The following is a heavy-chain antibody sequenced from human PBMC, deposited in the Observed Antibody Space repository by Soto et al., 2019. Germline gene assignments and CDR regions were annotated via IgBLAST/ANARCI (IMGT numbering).Heavy chain of an antibody. CDR3: ARDRPPEYSSSPKDQRIHYYYYGMDV. CDR2: ISAYNGNT. CDR1: GYTFTSYG. V-gene: IGHV1-18*01. D-gene: IGHD6-6*01. J-gene: IGHJ6*02. Sequence: ASVKVSCKASGYTFTSYGISWVRQAPGQGLEWMGWISAYNGNTNYAQKLQGRVTMTTDTSTSTAYMELRSLRSDDTAVYYCARDRPPEYSSSPKDQRIHYYYYGMDVWGQGTTVTVSS.